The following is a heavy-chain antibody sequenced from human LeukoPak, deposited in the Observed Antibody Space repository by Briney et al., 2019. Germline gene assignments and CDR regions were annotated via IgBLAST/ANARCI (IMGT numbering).Heavy chain of an antibody. CDR1: GYTFAIYG. CDR3: ARDYCTRGGDCYKEDLFDT. D-gene: IGHD2-21*02. CDR2: ISPYDGDT. J-gene: IGHJ5*02. V-gene: IGHV1-18*01. Sequence: ASVKVSCKASGYTFAIYGISWVRQAPGQGLEWMAWISPYDGDTNYAQNFEGRVTMTTETSTITAYMELRRLRSDDTAIYYCARDYCTRGGDCYKEDLFDTWGQGTLVTVSS.